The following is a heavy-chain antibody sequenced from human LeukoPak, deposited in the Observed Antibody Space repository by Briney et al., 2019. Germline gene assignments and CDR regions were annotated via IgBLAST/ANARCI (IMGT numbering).Heavy chain of an antibody. V-gene: IGHV6-1*01. Sequence: SQTLSLTCAISGDSVSSNSATRTWVRQSPSRGLEWLGRTYYRSKWYNDYAVSVKSRITINPDTSKNQFSLQLNSVTPEDTAVYYCARGSSSNSWYFDYWGQGTLVTVSS. CDR3: ARGSSSNSWYFDY. CDR1: GDSVSSNSAT. D-gene: IGHD6-13*01. J-gene: IGHJ4*02. CDR2: TYYRSKWYN.